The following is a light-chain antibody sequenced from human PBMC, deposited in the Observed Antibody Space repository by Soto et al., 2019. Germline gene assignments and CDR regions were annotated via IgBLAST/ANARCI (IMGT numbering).Light chain of an antibody. Sequence: SYELTQPPSVSVSPGQTARITCSGDALPNQYAYWYQQKPGQAPVLVIYKDSERPSGIPERFSGSSSGTTVTLTISGVQAEDEADYYCQSADSSGTYRGVFGGGTKLTVL. CDR3: QSADSSGTYRGV. CDR1: ALPNQY. J-gene: IGLJ3*02. V-gene: IGLV3-25*03. CDR2: KDS.